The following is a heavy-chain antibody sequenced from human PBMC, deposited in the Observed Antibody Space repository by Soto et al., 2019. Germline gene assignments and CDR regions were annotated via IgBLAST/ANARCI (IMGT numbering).Heavy chain of an antibody. CDR2: IYYSGST. CDR1: GGSISSSSYY. J-gene: IGHJ6*02. CDR3: ARTPRDYYYYYGMDV. V-gene: IGHV4-39*01. Sequence: QLQLQESGPGLVKPSETLSLTCTVSGGSISSSSYYWGWIRQPPGKGLEWIGLIYYSGSTYYNPSLKRRGAISVDTSKNQFSMKLSSVTAADTAVYYCARTPRDYYYYYGMDVWGQGTTVTVSS.